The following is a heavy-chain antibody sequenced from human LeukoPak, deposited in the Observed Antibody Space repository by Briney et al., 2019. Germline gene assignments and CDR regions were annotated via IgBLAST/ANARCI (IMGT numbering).Heavy chain of an antibody. D-gene: IGHD3-22*01. V-gene: IGHV1-2*02. J-gene: IGHJ6*03. CDR3: ARVPIGYYYMDV. CDR1: GYTFTGYY. CDR2: MNPYSGGT. Sequence: ASVKVSCKASGYTFTGYYMHWVRQAPGQGLEWMGWMNPYSGGTNYAQKFQGRVTMTRDTSISTAYMELSRLRSDDTAVYYCARVPIGYYYMDVWGKGTTVTISS.